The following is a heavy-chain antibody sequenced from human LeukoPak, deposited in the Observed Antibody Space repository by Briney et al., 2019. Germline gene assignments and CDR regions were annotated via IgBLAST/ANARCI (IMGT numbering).Heavy chain of an antibody. D-gene: IGHD6-19*01. J-gene: IGHJ4*02. Sequence: PGGSLRLSCAASGFTFSSYAMSWVRQAPGKGLEWVSAISGSGGSTYYADSVKGRFTISRDDSRNTLYLQMNSLRAEDTAVYYCAKESSGWSNGDYWGQGTLVTVSS. CDR3: AKESSGWSNGDY. V-gene: IGHV3-23*01. CDR1: GFTFSSYA. CDR2: ISGSGGST.